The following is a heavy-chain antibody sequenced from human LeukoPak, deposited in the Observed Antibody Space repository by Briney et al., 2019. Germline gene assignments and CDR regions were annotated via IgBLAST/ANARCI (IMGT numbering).Heavy chain of an antibody. CDR3: ARREGGIAAASDY. CDR2: ISSSSSYI. V-gene: IGHV3-21*01. D-gene: IGHD6-13*01. J-gene: IGHJ4*02. CDR1: GFTFSRYS. Sequence: GGSLRLSCAASGFTFSRYSMDWVRQAPGKGLEWVSCISSSSSYIYYADSVKGRFTISRDNAKNSLYLQMNRLRAEDTAVYYCARREGGIAAASDYWGQGTLVTVSS.